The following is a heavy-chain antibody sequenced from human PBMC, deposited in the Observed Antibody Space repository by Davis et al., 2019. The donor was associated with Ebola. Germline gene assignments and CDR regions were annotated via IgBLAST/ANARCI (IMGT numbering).Heavy chain of an antibody. V-gene: IGHV3-21*04. CDR3: AKAPFLEGAFDM. J-gene: IGHJ3*02. D-gene: IGHD2/OR15-2a*01. CDR1: GFTFSSYS. Sequence: GESLKISCAASGFTFSSYSMNWVRQAPGKGLEWVSSISSSSSYIYYADSVKGRFTISRDNAKNSLYLQMNSLRTEDTALYYCAKAPFLEGAFDMWGQGTMVTVSS. CDR2: ISSSSSYI.